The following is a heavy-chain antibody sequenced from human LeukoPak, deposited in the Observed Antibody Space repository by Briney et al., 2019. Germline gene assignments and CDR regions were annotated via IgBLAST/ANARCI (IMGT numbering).Heavy chain of an antibody. V-gene: IGHV3-7*05. D-gene: IGHD6-6*01. CDR3: ARSSIAARGWFDP. CDR2: IKQDGSEK. CDR1: GFTFSSYW. Sequence: PGGSLRLSCAASGFTFSSYWMSWVRQAPGKGLEWVANIKQDGSEKYYVDSVKGRLTISRDNAKNSLYLQVNSLRAEDTAVYYCARSSIAARGWFDPWGQGTLVTVSS. J-gene: IGHJ5*02.